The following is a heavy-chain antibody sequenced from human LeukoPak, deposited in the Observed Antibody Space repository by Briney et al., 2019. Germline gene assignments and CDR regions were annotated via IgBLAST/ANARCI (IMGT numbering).Heavy chain of an antibody. V-gene: IGHV1-46*01. CDR3: AGGTTNTKGAFNM. CDR1: GYTFTNYY. J-gene: IGHJ3*02. Sequence: ASVKVSCKASGYTFTNYYIHWVRQAPGQGLEWMGIINPSGSSTSYAQKFQGRVTMTRDTSTSTVYMELSSLRSEDTAVYYCAGGTTNTKGAFNMWGQGTMVTVSS. D-gene: IGHD2-8*01. CDR2: INPSGSST.